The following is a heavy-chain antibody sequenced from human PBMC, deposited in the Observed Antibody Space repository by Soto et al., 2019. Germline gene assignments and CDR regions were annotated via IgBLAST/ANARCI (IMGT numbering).Heavy chain of an antibody. CDR3: AKDKGVFNWATSYFDY. CDR1: GFTFSNYA. V-gene: IGHV3-30*18. D-gene: IGHD1-1*01. J-gene: IGHJ4*02. Sequence: GGSLRLSCAASGFTFSNYAMHWVRQAPGKGLEWVALTSYDGDNEYYTDSVKGRFTISRDNSKNTLFLQMNSPRPEDTAVYYCAKDKGVFNWATSYFDYWGQGALVTVSS. CDR2: TSYDGDNE.